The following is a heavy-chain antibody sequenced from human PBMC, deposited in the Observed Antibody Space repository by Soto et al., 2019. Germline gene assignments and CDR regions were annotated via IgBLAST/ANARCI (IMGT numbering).Heavy chain of an antibody. D-gene: IGHD2-21*01. Sequence: QSGGSLRLSCAASGFRFSSYGIHWVRQAPGRGLEWVTVISNDGNREYHGDSVKGRFSVSRDNDKDTLYLQMNGLRPEDTGVYYGAKDRRQLSDLDKWGQGTTVNVSS. CDR3: AKDRRQLSDLDK. CDR2: ISNDGNRE. J-gene: IGHJ3*02. V-gene: IGHV3-30*18. CDR1: GFRFSSYG.